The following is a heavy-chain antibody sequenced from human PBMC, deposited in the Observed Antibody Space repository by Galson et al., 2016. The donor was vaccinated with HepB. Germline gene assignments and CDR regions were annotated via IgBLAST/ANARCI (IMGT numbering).Heavy chain of an antibody. CDR3: ARATPRDQYYFDY. V-gene: IGHV3-30*04. CDR2: ILYDGTNK. D-gene: IGHD2-2*01. CDR1: GFTFSDYT. J-gene: IGHJ4*02. Sequence: SLRLSCAASGFTFSDYTMHWVRQAPGKGLEWVAIILYDGTNKYYADSVKGRFTISRDNSKNTLSVQMNSLRAEDTAVYYCARATPRDQYYFDYWGQGTLVTISS.